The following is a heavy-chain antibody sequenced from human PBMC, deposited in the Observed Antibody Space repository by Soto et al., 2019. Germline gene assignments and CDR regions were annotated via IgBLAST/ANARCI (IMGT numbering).Heavy chain of an antibody. CDR2: INHSGST. CDR1: GGSFSGYY. D-gene: IGHD1-26*01. CDR3: ARVGWEYYYYGMDV. J-gene: IGHJ6*02. V-gene: IGHV4-34*01. Sequence: SETLSLTCAVYGGSFSGYYWSWIRQPPGKGLEWIGEINHSGSTNYNPSLKSRVTISVDTSKNQFSLKLSSVTAADTAVYYCARVGWEYYYYGMDVWGQGTTVT.